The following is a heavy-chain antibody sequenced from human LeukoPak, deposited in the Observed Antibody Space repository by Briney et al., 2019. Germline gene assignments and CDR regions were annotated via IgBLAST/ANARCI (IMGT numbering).Heavy chain of an antibody. Sequence: GGSLRLSCAASGFTFSSYGMYWVRQAPGKGLEWVAVISYDGSNKYYADSVKGRFTISRDNSKNTLYLQMNSLRAEDTAVYYCAKDLHIMVVTAYDYWGQGTLVTVSS. CDR2: ISYDGSNK. J-gene: IGHJ4*02. D-gene: IGHD2-21*02. CDR3: AKDLHIMVVTAYDY. V-gene: IGHV3-30*18. CDR1: GFTFSSYG.